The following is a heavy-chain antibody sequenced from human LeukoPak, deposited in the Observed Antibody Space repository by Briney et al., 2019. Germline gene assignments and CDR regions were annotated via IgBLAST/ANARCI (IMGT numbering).Heavy chain of an antibody. J-gene: IGHJ4*02. Sequence: SETLSLTCTVSGATISSYYWSWIRQFPGKGLEWIGYIYYSGSTYYNPSLKSRVVISVDTSKNQFSLKLSSVTAADAAVYYCASAKGVLSYFDYWGQGVLVTVSS. CDR3: ASAKGVLSYFDY. CDR2: IYYSGST. D-gene: IGHD3-16*01. V-gene: IGHV4-59*01. CDR1: GATISSYY.